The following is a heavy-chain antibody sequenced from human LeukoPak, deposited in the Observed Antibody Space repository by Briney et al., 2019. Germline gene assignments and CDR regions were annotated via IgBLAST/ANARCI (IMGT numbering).Heavy chain of an antibody. CDR3: AKGLFASGHSNAFDI. CDR2: ASGSVAST. Sequence: PGGSLRLSCVASGFIFSSYTMSWVRQAPGKGLEWVASASGSVASTYHADSVRGRFTISRDKSKNTVYLQMNSLRVEDTAVYHCAKGLFASGHSNAFDIWGQGTMVTVSS. CDR1: GFIFSSYT. V-gene: IGHV3-23*01. D-gene: IGHD3-10*02. J-gene: IGHJ3*02.